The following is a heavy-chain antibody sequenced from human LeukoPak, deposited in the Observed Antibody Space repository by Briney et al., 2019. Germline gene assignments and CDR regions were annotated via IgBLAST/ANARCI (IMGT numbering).Heavy chain of an antibody. J-gene: IGHJ5*02. Sequence: SETLSLTCTVSGGSISSSSYYWGWIRQPPGKGLEWIGSIYYSGSTYYNPSLKSRVTISVDTSKNQFSLKLSSVTAADTAVYFCANVQYHLPQIGWFDPWGQGTLVTVSS. D-gene: IGHD2-2*01. V-gene: IGHV4-39*07. CDR2: IYYSGST. CDR1: GGSISSSSYY. CDR3: ANVQYHLPQIGWFDP.